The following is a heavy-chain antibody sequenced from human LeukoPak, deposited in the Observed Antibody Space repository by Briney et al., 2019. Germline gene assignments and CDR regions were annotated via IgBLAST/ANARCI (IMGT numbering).Heavy chain of an antibody. CDR1: GFTFSSYA. J-gene: IGHJ3*02. CDR3: AKDYTYYDSSGYYYIDAFDI. D-gene: IGHD3-22*01. Sequence: PGGSLRLSCAASGFTFSSYAMTWVRQAPGRGLEWVSAISGNGGTTYYADSVKGRFTISRDNSKNTLYLQMNSLRAEDTAVYYCAKDYTYYDSSGYYYIDAFDIWGQGTMVTVSS. V-gene: IGHV3-23*01. CDR2: ISGNGGTT.